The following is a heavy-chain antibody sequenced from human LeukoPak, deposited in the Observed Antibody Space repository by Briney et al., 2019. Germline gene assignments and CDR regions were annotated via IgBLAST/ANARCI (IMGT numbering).Heavy chain of an antibody. Sequence: ASVKVSCKASGYTFTSYGISWVRQAPGQGLEGMGWISAYNGNTNYAQKVQGRVTMTTDTSTSTAYMELRSLRSDDTAVYYCARDQSGMGSSWSFDYWGQGTLVTVSS. J-gene: IGHJ4*02. D-gene: IGHD6-13*01. V-gene: IGHV1-18*01. CDR3: ARDQSGMGSSWSFDY. CDR2: ISAYNGNT. CDR1: GYTFTSYG.